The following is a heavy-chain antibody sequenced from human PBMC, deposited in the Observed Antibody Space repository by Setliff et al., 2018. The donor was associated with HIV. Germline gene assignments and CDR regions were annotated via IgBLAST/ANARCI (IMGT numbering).Heavy chain of an antibody. CDR1: GYTFTDYF. J-gene: IGHJ4*02. CDR3: ARNYGADSNYFDY. CDR2: INPSRHNT. Sequence: ASVKVSCKASGYTFTDYFIHWVRQAPGQGLEWMGRINPSRHNTIYAPRYQGRVTMTRDTSISAAYMELGGLRSDDTAVYYCARNYGADSNYFDYWGQGTLVTVSS. D-gene: IGHD4-17*01. V-gene: IGHV1-2*06.